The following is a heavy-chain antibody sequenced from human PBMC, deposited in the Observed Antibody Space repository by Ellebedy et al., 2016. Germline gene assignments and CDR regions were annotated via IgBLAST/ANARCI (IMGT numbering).Heavy chain of an antibody. CDR1: GGSISSSSYY. CDR2: IYYSGST. CDR3: ARGGSSKNPRGWYFDL. Sequence: SETLSLXCTVSGGSISSSSYYWGWIRQPPGKGLEWIGSIYYSGSTYYNPSLKSRVTISVDTSKNQFSLKLSSVTAADTAVYYCARGGSSKNPRGWYFDLWGRGTLVTVSS. D-gene: IGHD6-13*01. V-gene: IGHV4-39*07. J-gene: IGHJ2*01.